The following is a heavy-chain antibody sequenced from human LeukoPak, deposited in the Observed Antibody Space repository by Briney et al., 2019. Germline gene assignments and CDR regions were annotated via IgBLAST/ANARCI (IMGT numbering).Heavy chain of an antibody. CDR3: ARAAFTFDY. J-gene: IGHJ4*02. CDR1: GGSISSSSYY. Sequence: SETLSLTCTVSGGSISSSSYYWGWIRQPPGKGLEWIGSIYYSGSTNYNPSLKSRVTISVDTSKNQFSLKLSSVTAADTAVYYCARAAFTFDYWGQGTLVTVSS. CDR2: IYYSGST. V-gene: IGHV4-39*07.